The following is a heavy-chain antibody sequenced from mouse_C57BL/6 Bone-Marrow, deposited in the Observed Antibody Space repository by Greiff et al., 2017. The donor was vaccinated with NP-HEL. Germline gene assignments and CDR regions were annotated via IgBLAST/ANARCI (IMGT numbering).Heavy chain of an antibody. V-gene: IGHV7-3*01. CDR1: GFTFTDYY. Sequence: EVKLEESGGGLVQPGGSLSLSCAASGFTFTDYYMSWVRQPPGKALEWLGFIRNKANGYTTEYSASVKGRFTISRDNSQSILYLQMNALRAEDSATYYCARYIHYSNYRSFFDYWGQGTTLTVSS. CDR3: ARYIHYSNYRSFFDY. CDR2: IRNKANGYTT. D-gene: IGHD2-5*01. J-gene: IGHJ2*01.